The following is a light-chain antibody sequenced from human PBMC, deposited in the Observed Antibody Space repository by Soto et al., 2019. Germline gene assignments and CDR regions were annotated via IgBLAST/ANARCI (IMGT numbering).Light chain of an antibody. Sequence: IVLTQSPGTLSLSPGETATLSCRASQAVDSKFLAWYQQNPGQAPRLIMFGVSGRATGVPARFSGGVSGTNFTLSIRSLEPEDFAVYCCQLYGSSVPVTFGQGTRLQI. CDR2: GVS. V-gene: IGKV3-20*01. CDR3: QLYGSSVPVT. J-gene: IGKJ5*01. CDR1: QAVDSKF.